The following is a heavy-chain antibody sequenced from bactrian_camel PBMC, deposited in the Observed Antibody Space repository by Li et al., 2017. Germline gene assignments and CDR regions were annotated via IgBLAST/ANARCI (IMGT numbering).Heavy chain of an antibody. CDR3: VKEDLGGFGH. V-gene: IGHV3S40*01. Sequence: VQLVESGGGLVQPGGSLRLSCAASGFTFSNSDMGWVRQGPGKGLEWVSSIKTLDGAAYHADSVKGRFTISRDNAKNTVLLQMNNLKPEDTAVYYCVKEDLGGFGHWGQGTQVTVS. CDR2: IKTLDGAA. J-gene: IGHJ4*01. D-gene: IGHD3*01. CDR1: GFTFSNSD.